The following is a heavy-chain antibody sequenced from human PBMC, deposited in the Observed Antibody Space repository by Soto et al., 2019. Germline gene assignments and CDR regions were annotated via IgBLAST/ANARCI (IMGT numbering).Heavy chain of an antibody. D-gene: IGHD1-7*01. V-gene: IGHV1-18*01. CDR2: VSPYNGNT. CDR3: ARDRGYNWNYGWFDP. CDR1: GYTFSNYG. Sequence: QVQLVQSGAEVKKPGASVKVSCKASGYTFSNYGIIWVRQAPGQGLEWMGRVSPYNGNTNYEQKLQGRVTMTTDTSTSTAYMELRSLRSDDTAVYYCARDRGYNWNYGWFDPWGQGTLVTVSS. J-gene: IGHJ5*02.